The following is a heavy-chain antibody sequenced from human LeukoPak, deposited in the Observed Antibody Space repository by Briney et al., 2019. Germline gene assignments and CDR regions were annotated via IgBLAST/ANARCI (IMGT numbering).Heavy chain of an antibody. Sequence: GASVKVSCKASGYTFTSYVISWVRQAPGQGLEWMGWISAYNGNTNYAQKLQGRVTMTTDTSTSTAYMELRSLRSDDTAVYYCAREEIVGATIGAFDIWGQGTMVTVSS. V-gene: IGHV1-18*01. D-gene: IGHD1-26*01. CDR1: GYTFTSYV. J-gene: IGHJ3*02. CDR3: AREEIVGATIGAFDI. CDR2: ISAYNGNT.